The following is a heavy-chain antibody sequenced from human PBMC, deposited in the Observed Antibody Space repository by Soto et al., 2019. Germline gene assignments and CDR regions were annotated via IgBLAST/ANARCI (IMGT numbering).Heavy chain of an antibody. Sequence: SETLSLTCTVSGDFINDYYWGWIRQPPGRGLEWIGYIYYDGRTTYSPSLKSRVTVSLDRSKNQFSLKLRSVTAADTAVYYCARDSCSGGSCYAPFDAFDIWGQGKMVT. CDR3: ARDSCSGGSCYAPFDAFDI. CDR1: GDFINDYY. J-gene: IGHJ3*02. V-gene: IGHV4-59*01. CDR2: IYYDGRT. D-gene: IGHD2-15*01.